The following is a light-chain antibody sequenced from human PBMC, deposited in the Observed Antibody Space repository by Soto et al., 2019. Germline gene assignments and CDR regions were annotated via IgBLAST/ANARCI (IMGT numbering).Light chain of an antibody. CDR2: GVY. Sequence: EMVLTQSPCTLSLSLLERSTLSCRASQSLRTNSLAWYQQKPGQAPRLLISGVYSRAAGIPDRFSGSGSGTDFTLTISRLEPEDFATYYCQQYNTYSWTFGQGTKVDIK. CDR3: QQYNTYSWT. J-gene: IGKJ1*01. V-gene: IGKV3-20*01. CDR1: QSLRTNS.